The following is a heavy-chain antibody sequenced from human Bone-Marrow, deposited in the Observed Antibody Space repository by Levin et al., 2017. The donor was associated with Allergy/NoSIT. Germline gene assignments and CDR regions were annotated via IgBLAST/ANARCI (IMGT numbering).Heavy chain of an antibody. CDR1: GFTFSSYD. D-gene: IGHD3-16*01. J-gene: IGHJ2*01. CDR3: ARDVLGDPWYLDL. CDR2: IGTAGDS. Sequence: ASVKVSCAASGFTFSSYDMHWVRQTTGNGLEWVSTIGTAGDSYYPGSVKGRFTISRENAKNSLYLQMNSLRPGDTAVYYCARDVLGDPWYLDLWGRGTLVIVSS. V-gene: IGHV3-13*01.